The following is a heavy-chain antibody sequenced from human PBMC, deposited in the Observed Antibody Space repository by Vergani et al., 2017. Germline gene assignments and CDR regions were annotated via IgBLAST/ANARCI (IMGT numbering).Heavy chain of an antibody. D-gene: IGHD3-9*01. Sequence: QVQLVQSGADVKKPGASVKVSCKASGYTFTGYYMHWVRQAPGQGLEWMGWINPNSGGTNYAQKFQGRVTMTRDTSISTAYMALSRLRSDDTAGYYCAISLHRNVLRYFDWLFEYWGQGTLVTVSS. CDR3: AISLHRNVLRYFDWLFEY. J-gene: IGHJ4*02. CDR1: GYTFTGYY. V-gene: IGHV1-2*02. CDR2: INPNSGGT.